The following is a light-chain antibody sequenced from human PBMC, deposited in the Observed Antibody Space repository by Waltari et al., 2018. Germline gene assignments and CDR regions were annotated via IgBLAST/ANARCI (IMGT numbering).Light chain of an antibody. Sequence: QSVLTQPPSVSAAPGQRVTISCPGGSSNIGNNYVSWYRQFPGTAPKLLIYEDSERPAGIPGRLSGSKSGTSATLDITGLQAGDEADYYCGTWDSSLSGAVCGGGTHLTVL. V-gene: IGLV1-51*02. CDR2: EDS. J-gene: IGLJ7*01. CDR3: GTWDSSLSGAV. CDR1: SSNIGNNY.